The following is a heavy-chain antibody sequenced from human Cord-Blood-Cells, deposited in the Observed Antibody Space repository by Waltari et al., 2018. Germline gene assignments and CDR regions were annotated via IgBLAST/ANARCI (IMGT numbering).Heavy chain of an antibody. CDR1: GGSISSSSYY. V-gene: IGHV4-39*01. D-gene: IGHD2-8*02. J-gene: IGHJ6*03. CDR3: ARLPGPYYYYYMDV. CDR2: IYYSGST. Sequence: PGLVKPSETLSLTCTVSGGSISSSSYYWGWIRQHPGKGLEWIGSIYYSGSTYYNPSLKSRVTISVDTSKNQFSLKLSSVTAADTAVYYCARLPGPYYYYYMDVWGKGTTVTVSS.